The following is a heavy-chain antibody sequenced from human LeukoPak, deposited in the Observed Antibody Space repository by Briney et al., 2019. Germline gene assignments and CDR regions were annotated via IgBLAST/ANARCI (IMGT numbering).Heavy chain of an antibody. Sequence: PGRSQRLSCAASGFSFDDYGMHWVRQAPGKGLEWVSGISWNRDTIGYADSVKGRFTISRDNAKNSLYLQMNSLRAEDTALYYCAKVWNKYGGASEYWAEGTLVTVSS. CDR1: GFSFDDYG. J-gene: IGHJ4*02. V-gene: IGHV3-9*01. D-gene: IGHD4-23*01. CDR3: AKVWNKYGGASEY. CDR2: ISWNRDTI.